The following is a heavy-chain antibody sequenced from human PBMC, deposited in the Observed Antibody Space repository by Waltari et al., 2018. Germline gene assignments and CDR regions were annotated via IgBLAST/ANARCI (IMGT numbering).Heavy chain of an antibody. V-gene: IGHV4-34*01. Sequence: QVQLQQWGAGLLKPSETLSLTCAVSGGSFSGYYWSWIRQPPGKGLEWIGEINHSGSTNYNPSLKSRVTISVDTSKNQFPLKLSSVTAADTAVYYCASHSQWLVRWGWFDPWGQGTLVTVSS. D-gene: IGHD6-19*01. CDR3: ASHSQWLVRWGWFDP. CDR2: INHSGST. CDR1: GGSFSGYY. J-gene: IGHJ5*02.